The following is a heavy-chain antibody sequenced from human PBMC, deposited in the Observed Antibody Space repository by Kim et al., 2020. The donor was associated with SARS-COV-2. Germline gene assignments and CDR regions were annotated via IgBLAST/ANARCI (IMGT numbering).Heavy chain of an antibody. CDR3: ARAGSSGYYYGVIFDY. CDR2: IYYSGRT. Sequence: SETLSLTCTVSGGSISSYYWSWIRQPQGKGREGIGYIYYSGRTNYNPSLKSRVTISVDTSKNQFSLKLSSVTAADTAVYYCARAGSSGYYYGVIFDYWGQGTLVTVSS. D-gene: IGHD3-22*01. J-gene: IGHJ4*02. CDR1: GGSISSYY. V-gene: IGHV4-59*01.